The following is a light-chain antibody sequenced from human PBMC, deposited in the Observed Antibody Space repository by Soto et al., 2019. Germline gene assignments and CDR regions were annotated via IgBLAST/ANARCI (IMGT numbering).Light chain of an antibody. CDR1: SSDVGGYNY. Sequence: QSALTQPASVSGSPGQSITISCTGTSSDVGGYNYVSWYQQHPGKAPKLMIYDVSNRPSGVSNRFSGSKSDNTASLTISGLQAEDEADYYCSSYTSSSTLVVFGGWTQLTV. CDR3: SSYTSSSTLVV. V-gene: IGLV2-14*01. J-gene: IGLJ2*01. CDR2: DVS.